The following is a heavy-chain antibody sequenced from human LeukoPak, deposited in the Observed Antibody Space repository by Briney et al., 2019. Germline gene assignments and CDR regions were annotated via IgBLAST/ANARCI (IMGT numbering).Heavy chain of an antibody. CDR2: ISSNGGST. D-gene: IGHD1-26*01. Sequence: PGGSLRLSCSASGFTFSTFAMNWVRQAPGKGLEYVSGISSNGGSTYYADSVKARFTISRDNSKNTLYLQMSSLRVEDTAVYYCVKGDSGNYYEGCYFDYWGQGTLVTVSS. CDR1: GFTFSTFA. CDR3: VKGDSGNYYEGCYFDY. J-gene: IGHJ4*02. V-gene: IGHV3-64D*06.